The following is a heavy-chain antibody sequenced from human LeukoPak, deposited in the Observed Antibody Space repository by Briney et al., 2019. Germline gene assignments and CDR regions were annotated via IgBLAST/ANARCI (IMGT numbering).Heavy chain of an antibody. CDR2: IYYSGST. J-gene: IGHJ4*02. CDR1: GDSISSYY. Sequence: SETLSLTCTASGDSISSYYWSWIRQPPGKGLEWIGYIYYSGSTNYNPSLKSRVTISVDTSKNQFSLKLSSVTAADTAVYYCARPSRRGVVIPFDYWGQGTLVTVSS. D-gene: IGHD3-3*01. CDR3: ARPSRRGVVIPFDY. V-gene: IGHV4-59*08.